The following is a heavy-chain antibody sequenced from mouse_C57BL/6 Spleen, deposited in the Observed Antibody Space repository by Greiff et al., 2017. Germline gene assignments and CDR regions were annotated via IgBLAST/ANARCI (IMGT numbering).Heavy chain of an antibody. CDR1: GFSFNTYA. CDR3: VSLSGTRAMDY. CDR2: IRSKSNNYAT. V-gene: IGHV10-1*01. D-gene: IGHD4-1*01. J-gene: IGHJ4*01. Sequence: EVMLVESGGGLVQPKGSLKLSCAASGFSFNTYAMNWVRQAPGKGLEWVARIRSKSNNYATYYADSVKDRFTISRDDSESMLYLQMNNLKTEDTAMYYCVSLSGTRAMDYWGQGTSVTVSS.